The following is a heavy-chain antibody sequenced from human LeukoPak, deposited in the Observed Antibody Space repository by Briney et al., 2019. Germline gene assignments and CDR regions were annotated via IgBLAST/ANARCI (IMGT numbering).Heavy chain of an antibody. CDR2: ISGSGGST. V-gene: IGHV3-23*01. CDR3: AKGLYDSSGPDDY. D-gene: IGHD3-22*01. CDR1: GFTFSSYS. Sequence: GGSLRLSCAASGFTFSSYSMNWVRQAPGKGLEWVSAISGSGGSTYYADSVKGRFTISRDNSKNTLYLQMNSLRAEDTAVYYCAKGLYDSSGPDDYWGQGTLVTVSS. J-gene: IGHJ4*02.